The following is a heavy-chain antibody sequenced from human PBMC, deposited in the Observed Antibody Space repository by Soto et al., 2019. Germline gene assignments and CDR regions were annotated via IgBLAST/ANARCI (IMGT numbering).Heavy chain of an antibody. CDR1: GGTFSSYA. CDR3: ARATKEDRPFDY. J-gene: IGHJ4*02. Sequence: QVQLVQSGAEVKKPGSSVKGSCKASGGTFSSYAISWVRQAPGQGLEWMGGIIPIFGTANYAQKFQGRVTITADESTSTAYMELSSPRSEDTVVYYCARATKEDRPFDYWGQGTLVTVSS. CDR2: IIPIFGTA. D-gene: IGHD2-15*01. V-gene: IGHV1-69*01.